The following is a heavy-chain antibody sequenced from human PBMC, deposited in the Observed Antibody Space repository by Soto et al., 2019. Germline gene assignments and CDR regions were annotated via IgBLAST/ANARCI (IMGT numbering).Heavy chain of an antibody. V-gene: IGHV4-39*01. Sequence: SGTLSLTFAVSGGSIIGSYYYWGWLRQSPGKGPEWIGSVFYTGFTSYNPSLESRVSVSVDTSNNQFSLKVSGVSAADTAVYYCATPQKGYNWNSFAHWGQGALVTVSS. J-gene: IGHJ4*02. CDR2: VFYTGFT. D-gene: IGHD1-20*01. CDR3: ATPQKGYNWNSFAH. CDR1: GGSIIGSYYY.